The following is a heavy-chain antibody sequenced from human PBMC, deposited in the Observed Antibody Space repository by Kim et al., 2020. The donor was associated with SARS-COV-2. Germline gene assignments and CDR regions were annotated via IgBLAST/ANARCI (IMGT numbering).Heavy chain of an antibody. V-gene: IGHV1-3*01. D-gene: IGHD1-1*01. J-gene: IGHJ4*02. Sequence: QKVQARVTITRDASASTAYMELSSLRSEDTAVYYCARDGTTRNGGYYFDYWGQGALVTVSS. CDR3: ARDGTTRNGGYYFDY.